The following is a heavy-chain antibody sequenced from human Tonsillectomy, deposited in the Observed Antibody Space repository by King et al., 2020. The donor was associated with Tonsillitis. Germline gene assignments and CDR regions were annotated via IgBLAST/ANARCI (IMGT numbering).Heavy chain of an antibody. CDR1: GGSISSGSYY. J-gene: IGHJ4*02. CDR3: AISIAARPFDY. CDR2: MYISGSI. D-gene: IGHD6-6*01. Sequence: QLKESGPGLVKPSQTLSLTCSVSGGSISSGSYYCSWIRQPAGRGLEWIGRMYISGSINYNPSLKSRVTMSVDTSKIQFSLNLRSATAADTAVYYCAISIAARPFDYWGQGILVTVSS. V-gene: IGHV4-61*02.